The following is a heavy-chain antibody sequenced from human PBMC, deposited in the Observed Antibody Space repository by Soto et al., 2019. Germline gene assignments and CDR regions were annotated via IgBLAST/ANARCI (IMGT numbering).Heavy chain of an antibody. CDR1: GYTFTSYG. CDR2: ISAYDGNT. J-gene: IGHJ6*02. Sequence: ASVKVSCKASGYTFTSYGISWVRQAPGQGLEWMGWISAYDGNTNYAQKLQGRVTMTTDTSTSTAYMELRSLRSDDTAVYYCARDVTIFGVVTDYYYYYGMDVWGQGTTVTVSS. V-gene: IGHV1-18*01. D-gene: IGHD3-3*01. CDR3: ARDVTIFGVVTDYYYYYGMDV.